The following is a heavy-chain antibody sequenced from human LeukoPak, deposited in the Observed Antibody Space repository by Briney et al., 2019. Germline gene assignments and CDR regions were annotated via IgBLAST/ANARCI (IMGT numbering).Heavy chain of an antibody. D-gene: IGHD6-13*01. Sequence: GGSLRLSCAASGFTFSSYSMNWVRQAPGKGLEWVSSINSSRSYIYYADSVKGRFTISRDNAKNSLYLQMNSLRAEDTAVYYCARVQYSSSHFNFDYWGQGTLVTVSS. V-gene: IGHV3-21*01. CDR2: INSSRSYI. CDR3: ARVQYSSSHFNFDY. J-gene: IGHJ4*02. CDR1: GFTFSSYS.